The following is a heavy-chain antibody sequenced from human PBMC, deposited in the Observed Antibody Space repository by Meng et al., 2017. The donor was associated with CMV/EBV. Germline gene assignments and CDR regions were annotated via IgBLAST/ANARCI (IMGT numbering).Heavy chain of an antibody. CDR3: ARDAYTVTTRHDAFDI. J-gene: IGHJ3*02. V-gene: IGHV1-18*01. CDR2: ISAYNSNT. Sequence: ASVKVSCKASGYTFTSYGISWVRQAPGQGLEWMGWISAYNSNTDYAQKLQGRVTMTTDTSTSTAYMELRSLRSDDTAVYYCARDAYTVTTRHDAFDIWGQGTMVTVSS. D-gene: IGHD4-17*01. CDR1: GYTFTSYG.